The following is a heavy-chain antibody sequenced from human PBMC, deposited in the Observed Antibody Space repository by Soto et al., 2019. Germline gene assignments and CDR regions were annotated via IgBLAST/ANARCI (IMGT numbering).Heavy chain of an antibody. Sequence: ASVKVSCKASGYTFTSYALHWVRQAPGQRLEWMGWINAGNGNTKYSQKFQGRVTITRDTSASTAYMELSSLRSGDTAVYYCARVNWNYYYYGMDVWGQGTTVTVSS. CDR3: ARVNWNYYYYGMDV. CDR2: INAGNGNT. CDR1: GYTFTSYA. J-gene: IGHJ6*02. D-gene: IGHD1-20*01. V-gene: IGHV1-3*01.